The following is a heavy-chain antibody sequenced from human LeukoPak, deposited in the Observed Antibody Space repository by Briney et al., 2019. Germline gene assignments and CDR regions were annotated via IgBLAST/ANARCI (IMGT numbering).Heavy chain of an antibody. CDR1: GYTFTGYY. Sequence: GASLKVSCETSGYTFTGYYMRWVRQTPGEGVEWMGWINPNSGGTNYAQKFQGRVTMTRDTSISTAYMELSRLRSDDTAVYYCARGDSSSWSRTFDYWGQGTLVTVSS. D-gene: IGHD6-13*01. CDR3: ARGDSSSWSRTFDY. CDR2: INPNSGGT. V-gene: IGHV1-2*02. J-gene: IGHJ4*02.